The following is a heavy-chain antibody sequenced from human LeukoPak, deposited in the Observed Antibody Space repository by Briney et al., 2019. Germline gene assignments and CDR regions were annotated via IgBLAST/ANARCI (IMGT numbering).Heavy chain of an antibody. J-gene: IGHJ6*02. CDR1: GFTFSSYG. CDR2: ISYNGSNK. D-gene: IGHD3-22*01. CDR3: AKDQYYYDSSGYYYPWDYYYYGMDV. Sequence: GRSLRLSCAASGFTFSSYGMHWVRQAPGKGLEWVAVISYNGSNKYYADSVKGRLTISRDNSKNTLYLQMNSLRAEDTAVYYCAKDQYYYDSSGYYYPWDYYYYGMDVWGQGTTVTVSS. V-gene: IGHV3-30*18.